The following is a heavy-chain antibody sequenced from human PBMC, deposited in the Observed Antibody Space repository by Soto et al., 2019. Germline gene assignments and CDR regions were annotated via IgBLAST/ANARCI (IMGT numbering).Heavy chain of an antibody. CDR1: GFTFSSYS. J-gene: IGHJ4*02. V-gene: IGHV3-48*02. D-gene: IGHD6-19*01. CDR2: ISSSSTI. CDR3: ATVAVAGTGAIDY. Sequence: PGGSLRLSCAASGFTFSSYSMNWVRQAPGKGLEWVSYISSSSTIYYADSVKGRFTISRDNAKNSLYLQMNSLRDEDTAVYYCATVAVAGTGAIDYWGQGTLVTVSS.